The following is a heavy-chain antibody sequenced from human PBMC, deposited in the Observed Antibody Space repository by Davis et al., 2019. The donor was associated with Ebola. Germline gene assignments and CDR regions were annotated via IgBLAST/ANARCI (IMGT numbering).Heavy chain of an antibody. V-gene: IGHV3-23*01. D-gene: IGHD3-10*01. CDR1: GFMFSSYA. CDR2: ISGSGGST. CDR3: AKALLWFGESPTYYFDY. J-gene: IGHJ4*02. Sequence: GESLKISCSVSGFMFSSYAMSWVRQAPGKGLEWVSAISGSGGSTYYADSVKGRFTISRDNSKNTLYLQMNSLRAEDTAVYYCAKALLWFGESPTYYFDYWGQGTLVTVSS.